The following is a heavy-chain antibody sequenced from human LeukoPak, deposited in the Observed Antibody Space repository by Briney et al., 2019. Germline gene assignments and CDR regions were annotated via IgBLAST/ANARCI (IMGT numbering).Heavy chain of an antibody. CDR1: GGSISSYY. CDR2: IYYSGST. Sequence: PSETLSLTCTASGGSISSYYWSWIRQPPGKGLEWIGYIYYSGSTNYNPSLKSRVTISVDTSKNQFSLKLSSVTAADTAVYYCATSDYSNYYYYGMDVWGQGTTVTVSS. CDR3: ATSDYSNYYYYGMDV. V-gene: IGHV4-59*08. D-gene: IGHD4-11*01. J-gene: IGHJ6*02.